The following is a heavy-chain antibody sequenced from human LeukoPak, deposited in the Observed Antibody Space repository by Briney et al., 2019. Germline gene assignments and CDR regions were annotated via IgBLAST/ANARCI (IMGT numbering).Heavy chain of an antibody. CDR2: ISSTSGTI. Sequence: GGSLRLSCAASGFTSSSYNMNWVRQAPGKGLEWVSYISSTSGTIDYADSVKGRFTISRDNAKTSLYLQMNSLRAEDTAVYYCTSRGTLYGYWGQGTLVTVSS. D-gene: IGHD2/OR15-2a*01. J-gene: IGHJ4*02. CDR3: TSRGTLYGY. CDR1: GFTSSSYN. V-gene: IGHV3-48*01.